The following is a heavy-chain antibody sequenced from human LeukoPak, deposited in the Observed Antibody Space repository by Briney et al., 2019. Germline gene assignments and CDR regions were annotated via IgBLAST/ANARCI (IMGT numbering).Heavy chain of an antibody. J-gene: IGHJ6*03. CDR3: XXXXQQLVRVRTKVYYYYYMDV. D-gene: IGHD6-13*01. V-gene: IGHV6-1*01. CDR2: TYYRSKWYN. Sequence: SQTLSLTCAISGDSVSSNSAAWNWIRQSPSRGLEWLGRTYYRSKWYNDYAVSVKSRITINPDTSKNQFSLQLNSVTPEDTAVXXXXXXXQQLVRVRTKVYYYYYMDVWGKGTTVTISS. CDR1: GDSVSSNSAA.